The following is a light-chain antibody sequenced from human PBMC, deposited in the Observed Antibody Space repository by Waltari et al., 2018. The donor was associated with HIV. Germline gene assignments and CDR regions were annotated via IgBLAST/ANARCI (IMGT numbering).Light chain of an antibody. CDR2: ATS. Sequence: DIQMPQSPSSVSASVGDRVTITCRASQPVSSWLTWYQQKPGKSPDLLIYATSILQSGVPSRFSGSGSGTNFTLTITSLQPEDFASYYCQQANSFPWTFGQGTKVEIK. J-gene: IGKJ1*01. V-gene: IGKV1-12*01. CDR3: QQANSFPWT. CDR1: QPVSSW.